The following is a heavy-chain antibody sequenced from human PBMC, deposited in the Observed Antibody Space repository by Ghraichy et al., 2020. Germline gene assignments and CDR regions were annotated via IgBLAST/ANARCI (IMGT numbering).Heavy chain of an antibody. J-gene: IGHJ4*02. Sequence: GGSLRLSCAASGFTFSSYRMNWVRQAPGKGLEWVSYISSSSTTIYYADSVKGRFTISRDNAKSSLYLQMNNLRAEDTAVYYCARDSRPSRLGELSSPDYWGQGTLVTVSS. D-gene: IGHD3-16*02. V-gene: IGHV3-48*01. CDR3: ARDSRPSRLGELSSPDY. CDR2: ISSSSTTI. CDR1: GFTFSSYR.